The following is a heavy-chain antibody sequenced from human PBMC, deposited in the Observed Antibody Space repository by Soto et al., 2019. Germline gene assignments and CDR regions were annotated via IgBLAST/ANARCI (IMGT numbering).Heavy chain of an antibody. Sequence: QVQLQESGPGLVKPSETLSLTCTVSGGSISSYYWSWIRQPPGKGLEWIGYIYYSGSTNYNPSLKRRVTISVDTAKNQFSLKLSSVTAADTAVYYCVRSKMDHVQRYFDCLPEYYFDYWGQGSLVTVSS. CDR3: VRSKMDHVQRYFDCLPEYYFDY. V-gene: IGHV4-59*01. CDR1: GGSISSYY. J-gene: IGHJ4*02. CDR2: IYYSGST. D-gene: IGHD3-9*01.